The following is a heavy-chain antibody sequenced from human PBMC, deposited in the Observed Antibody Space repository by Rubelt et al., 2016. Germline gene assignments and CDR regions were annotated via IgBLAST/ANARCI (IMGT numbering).Heavy chain of an antibody. J-gene: IGHJ4*02. CDR2: ISGGMETI. Sequence: LVQPGESLRLSCEGSGFTFSSYSMDWVRQVPGKGLEWISYISGGMETIYYADSVRGRFTISRDNAKSSLYLQMDNLRAEDTAVYYCARGYLSNSFDYWGQGTLVTVSS. CDR1: GFTFSSYS. D-gene: IGHD4-11*01. V-gene: IGHV3-48*04. CDR3: ARGYLSNSFDY.